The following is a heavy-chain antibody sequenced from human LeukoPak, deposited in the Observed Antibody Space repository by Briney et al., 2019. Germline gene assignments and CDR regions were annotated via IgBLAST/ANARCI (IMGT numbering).Heavy chain of an antibody. CDR3: AKDGSENYYYYYGMDV. CDR2: ISGSGGST. J-gene: IGHJ6*02. CDR1: GFTFSSHA. V-gene: IGHV3-23*01. D-gene: IGHD2-15*01. Sequence: GGSLRLSCAASGFTFSSHAMSWVRQAPGKGLEWVSAISGSGGSTYYADSVKGRFTISRDNSKNTLYLQMNSLRAEDTAVYYCAKDGSENYYYYYGMDVWGQGTTVTVSS.